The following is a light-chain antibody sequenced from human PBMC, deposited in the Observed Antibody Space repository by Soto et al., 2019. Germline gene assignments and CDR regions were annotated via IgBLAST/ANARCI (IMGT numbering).Light chain of an antibody. CDR1: QPPLRRY. CDR2: DVP. V-gene: IGKV3D-20*01. J-gene: IGKJ1*01. Sequence: EVTLTQSPANLSLSPGEAGTLSCGASQPPLRRYLHWWQQRPGLAPRLIIYDVPRRATGSPGRCSGSGSGTQFTLSLNRVAPEDFAVYYCHNYDGPWTVGQGTNV. CDR3: HNYDGPWT.